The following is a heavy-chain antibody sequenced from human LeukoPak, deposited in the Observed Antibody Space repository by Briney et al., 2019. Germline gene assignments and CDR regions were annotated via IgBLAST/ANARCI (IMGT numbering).Heavy chain of an antibody. J-gene: IGHJ5*02. D-gene: IGHD2-21*02. CDR2: IIPIFGTA. Sequence: SVKVSCKASGGTFSSYAISWARQAPGQGLEWMGGIIPIFGTANYAQKFQGRVTITADESTSTAYMELSSLRSEDTAVYYCARGWANCGGDCYDNWFDPWGQGTLVTVSS. CDR1: GGTFSSYA. V-gene: IGHV1-69*13. CDR3: ARGWANCGGDCYDNWFDP.